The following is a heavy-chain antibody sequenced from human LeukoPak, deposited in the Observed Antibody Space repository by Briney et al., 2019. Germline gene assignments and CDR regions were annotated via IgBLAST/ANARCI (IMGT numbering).Heavy chain of an antibody. CDR1: GVPLGGYW. CDR3: ARDSAIGYCSTTSCPSDY. V-gene: IGHV3-7*01. J-gene: IGHJ4*02. D-gene: IGHD2-2*01. CDR2: NNEDGTAK. Sequence: PGGSLRLSCAASGVPLGGYWMTWIRQAPGKGLEWLAMNNEDGTAKYYLDSVKGRFTISRDNTKNSLLLQMNSLRAEDTAVYYCARDSAIGYCSTTSCPSDYWGQGTLVTVSS.